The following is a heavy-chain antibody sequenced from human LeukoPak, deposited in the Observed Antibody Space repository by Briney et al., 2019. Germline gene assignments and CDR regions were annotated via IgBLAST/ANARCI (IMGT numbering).Heavy chain of an antibody. D-gene: IGHD2-2*02. CDR2: IWYDGSNK. V-gene: IGHV3-33*01. CDR3: ARDPRCSSTSCYISYAFDI. CDR1: GFTFSSYG. J-gene: IGHJ3*02. Sequence: GGSLRLSCAASGFTFSSYGMHWVRQAPGKGLEWVAVIWYDGSNKYYADSEKGRFTISRDNSKNTLYLQMNSLRAEDTAVYYCARDPRCSSTSCYISYAFDIWGQGTMVTVSS.